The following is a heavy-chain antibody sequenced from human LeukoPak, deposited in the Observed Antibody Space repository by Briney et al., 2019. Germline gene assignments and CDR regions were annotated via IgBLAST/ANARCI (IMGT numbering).Heavy chain of an antibody. J-gene: IGHJ4*02. Sequence: GGSLRLSCAASGFTFSSSWMSWVRQAPGKGLEWVSVIYSGGSAYYADSLKGRFTISRDNSKNTLYLQMNSLTAEDTAVYYCANLPTGKYWGQGTLVTVSS. CDR1: GFTFSSSW. D-gene: IGHD2-8*02. CDR3: ANLPTGKY. CDR2: IYSGGSA. V-gene: IGHV3-53*01.